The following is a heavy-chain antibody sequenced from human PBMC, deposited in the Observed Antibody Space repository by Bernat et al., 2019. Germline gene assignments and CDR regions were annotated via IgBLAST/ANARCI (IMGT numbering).Heavy chain of an antibody. CDR1: GFTFSSYA. J-gene: IGHJ4*02. V-gene: IGHV3-30*07. Sequence: QVQLVESGGGVVQPGRSLRLSCAASGFTFSSYAMHWVRQAPGKGLEWVAVISYDGSNKYYADSVKGRFTISRDNSKNTLYLQMNSLRAEDTAVYYCAKANYPWIQYYFEYWGQGTLVTVSS. D-gene: IGHD5-18*01. CDR3: AKANYPWIQYYFEY. CDR2: ISYDGSNK.